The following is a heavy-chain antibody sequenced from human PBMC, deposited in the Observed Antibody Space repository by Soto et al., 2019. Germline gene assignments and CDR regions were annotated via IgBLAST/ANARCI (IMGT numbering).Heavy chain of an antibody. D-gene: IGHD6-19*01. CDR3: AHRPGGYVSGWDNGYFDY. J-gene: IGHJ4*02. V-gene: IGHV2-5*02. Sequence: PKPVNPKQALQLTCHLSGFSFSTSQGGVGRNRQPPGKAQEGLALISRDDDKPYSPSPGSRLAITKHTSKNQVVLTMTKVDPVDTATYYCAHRPGGYVSGWDNGYFDYWGRGVLVTVSS. CDR1: GFSFSTSQGG. CDR2: ISRDDDK.